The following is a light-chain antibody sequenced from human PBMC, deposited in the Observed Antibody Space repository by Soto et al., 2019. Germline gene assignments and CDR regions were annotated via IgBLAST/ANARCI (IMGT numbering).Light chain of an antibody. Sequence: QSVLTQSASVSGSPGQSITISCTGTSSDLAIYNYVSWYQQQPGKAPKLVIYQVTNRPSGVSNRFSGSRSGNTASLTISGLQAEDEADYYCSSYTDSSNYVFGTGTKVTVL. V-gene: IGLV2-14*01. CDR2: QVT. CDR1: SSDLAIYNY. J-gene: IGLJ1*01. CDR3: SSYTDSSNYV.